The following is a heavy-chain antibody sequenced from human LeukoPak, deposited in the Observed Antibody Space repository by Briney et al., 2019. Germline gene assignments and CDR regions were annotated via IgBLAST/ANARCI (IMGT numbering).Heavy chain of an antibody. J-gene: IGHJ2*01. CDR2: IYYSGST. V-gene: IGHV4-39*07. D-gene: IGHD4-17*01. CDR1: GGSISSSSYY. CDR3: ARGYGDAAFWYFDL. Sequence: SETLSLTCTVSGGSISSSSYYWGWIRQPPGKGLEWIGSIYYSGSTYYNPSLKSRVTISVDRSKNQFSLKLSSVTAADTAVYYCARGYGDAAFWYFDLWGRGTLVTVSS.